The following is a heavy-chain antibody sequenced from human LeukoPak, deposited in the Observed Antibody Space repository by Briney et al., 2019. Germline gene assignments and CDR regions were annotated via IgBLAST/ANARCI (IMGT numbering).Heavy chain of an antibody. D-gene: IGHD5-18*01. CDR3: AKGQRRGYSYGNFDY. V-gene: IGHV3-23*01. CDR2: ISGSGGST. Sequence: GGSLRLSCAASGFTFSSYAMSWVRQAPGKGLEWVSAISGSGGSTYYADSVTGRFTISRDNSKNTLYLQMNSLRAEDTAVYYCAKGQRRGYSYGNFDYWGQGTLVTVSS. J-gene: IGHJ4*02. CDR1: GFTFSSYA.